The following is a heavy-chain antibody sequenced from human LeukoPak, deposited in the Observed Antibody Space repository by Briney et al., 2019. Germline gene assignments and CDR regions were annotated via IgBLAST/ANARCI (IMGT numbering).Heavy chain of an antibody. CDR1: GGSISSDDYY. CDR3: ARDLLWFGELQSSYYYGMDV. V-gene: IGHV4-30-4*08. D-gene: IGHD3-10*01. J-gene: IGHJ6*02. CDR2: IYYSGST. Sequence: SQTLSLTCTVSGGSISSDDYYWSWIRQPPGKGLEWIGYIYYSGSTYYNPSLKSRVTISVDTSKNQFSLKLSSVTAADTAVYYCARDLLWFGELQSSYYYGMDVWGQGTTVTVSS.